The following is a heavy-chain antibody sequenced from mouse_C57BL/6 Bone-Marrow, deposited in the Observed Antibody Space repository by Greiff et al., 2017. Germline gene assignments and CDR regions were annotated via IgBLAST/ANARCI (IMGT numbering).Heavy chain of an antibody. CDR1: GFTFSDYG. CDR2: ISSGSSTI. V-gene: IGHV5-17*01. D-gene: IGHD1-1*02. CDR3: ARVGNCGNYFDY. J-gene: IGHJ2*01. Sequence: DVKLVESGGGLVKPGGSLKISCAASGFTFSDYGMHWVRQAPEKGLEWVAYISSGSSTIYYADTVKGRFTISRDNAKNTLFLQMPSLSSEDTAMYYCARVGNCGNYFDYWGQGTTLTVSS.